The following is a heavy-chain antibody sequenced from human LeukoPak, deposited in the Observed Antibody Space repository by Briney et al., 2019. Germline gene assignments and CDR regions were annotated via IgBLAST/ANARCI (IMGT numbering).Heavy chain of an antibody. CDR2: ISSNSKYI. D-gene: IGHD1-26*01. CDR1: GFTFSNYS. CDR3: ARDPYSGSYGNYYYYFMDV. Sequence: GGSLRLSCAASGFTFSNYSMNWVRQAPGKGLEWVSSISSNSKYIYYADSVKGRFTISRDNAKNSLYLQMNSLRAEDTAVYYCARDPYSGSYGNYYYYFMDVWGKGTTVTISS. V-gene: IGHV3-21*01. J-gene: IGHJ6*03.